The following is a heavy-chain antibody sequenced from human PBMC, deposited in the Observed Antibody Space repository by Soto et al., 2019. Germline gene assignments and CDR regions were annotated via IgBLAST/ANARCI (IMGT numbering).Heavy chain of an antibody. Sequence: PGGSLRLSCAASGFTFSSYDMHWVRQATGKGLEWVSAIGTAGDTYYPGSVKGRFTISRENAKNSLYLQMNSLRAEGTAVYYCARGTFEYSSSSSYYYYGMDVWGQGTTVTVSS. CDR2: IGTAGDT. J-gene: IGHJ6*02. D-gene: IGHD6-6*01. V-gene: IGHV3-13*01. CDR3: ARGTFEYSSSSSYYYYGMDV. CDR1: GFTFSSYD.